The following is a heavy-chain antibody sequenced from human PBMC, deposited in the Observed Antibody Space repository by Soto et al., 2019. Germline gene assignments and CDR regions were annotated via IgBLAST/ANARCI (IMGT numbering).Heavy chain of an antibody. J-gene: IGHJ4*02. D-gene: IGHD2-21*01. V-gene: IGHV4-59*08. CDR1: GGSISPCY. CDR3: ARLGRRTVASHFDY. CDR2: IYYSGST. Sequence: QVQLQELGPGLVKPSETLSLICTVSGGSISPCYWSWIRQPPGKGLEWIGYIYYSGSTNYNPSLRSPVTISVDTSKNQFSLRLSSVTAADTAVYYCARLGRRTVASHFDYWGQGTLITVSS.